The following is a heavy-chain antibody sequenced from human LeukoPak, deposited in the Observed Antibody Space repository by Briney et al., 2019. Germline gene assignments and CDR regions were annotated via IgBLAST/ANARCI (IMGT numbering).Heavy chain of an antibody. CDR2: IYTSGST. V-gene: IGHV4-61*02. CDR1: GGSISSASYY. D-gene: IGHD3-16*02. CDR3: ARDAYDHVWGSYRSFDY. Sequence: SETLSLTCTVSGGSISSASYYWSWIRQPAGKGLEWIGRIYTSGSTNYNPSLKSRVTISVDTSKNQFSLKLSSVTAEDTAVYYCARDAYDHVWGSYRSFDYWGQGTLVTVSS. J-gene: IGHJ4*02.